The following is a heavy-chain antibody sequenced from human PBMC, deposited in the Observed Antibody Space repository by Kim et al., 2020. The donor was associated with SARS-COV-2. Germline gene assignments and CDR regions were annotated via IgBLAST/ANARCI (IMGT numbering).Heavy chain of an antibody. V-gene: IGHV3-53*01. D-gene: IGHD2-21*01. CDR1: GFTVSGNY. CDR3: ARDLAYCNTINCPILRAKYYGMNI. Sequence: GGSLRLSCAVSGFTVSGNYMNSVRQAPGKGPEWVSILYSGGNTYYADSVKGRFTISRDNSKNTLYLQMNSLRVEDTAVYYCARDLAYCNTINCPILRAKYYGMNIWGQGTTVTVSS. J-gene: IGHJ6*02. CDR2: LYSGGNT.